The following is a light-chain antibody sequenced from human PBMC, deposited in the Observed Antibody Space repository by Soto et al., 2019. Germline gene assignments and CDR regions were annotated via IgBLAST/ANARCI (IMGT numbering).Light chain of an antibody. J-gene: IGLJ1*01. CDR1: SSDVGGYNY. Sequence: QSVLAQPASVSGSPGQSITISCTGTSSDVGGYNYVSWYQHHPGKAPKVMIYEVSRRPSGVSNRFSGSKSVNTASLTISGLQAEDEADYYCSSYTSSSTHLFGAGTKLTVL. CDR2: EVS. V-gene: IGLV2-14*01. CDR3: SSYTSSSTHL.